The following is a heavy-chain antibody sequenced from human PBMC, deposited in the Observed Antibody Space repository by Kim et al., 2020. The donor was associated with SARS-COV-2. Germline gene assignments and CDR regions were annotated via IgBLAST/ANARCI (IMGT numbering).Heavy chain of an antibody. CDR3: AKLEERSPDY. V-gene: IGHV3-7*03. CDR2: IKGDGSEK. Sequence: GGSLRLSCAASGFTFSNYWMTWVRQAPGRGLEWVAHIKGDGSEKYYVGAVEGRFTISRDNVKNSLYLQMNSLRAEDTAVYYCAKLEERSPDYWGQGTLVTVSS. CDR1: GFTFSNYW. J-gene: IGHJ4*02. D-gene: IGHD3-10*01.